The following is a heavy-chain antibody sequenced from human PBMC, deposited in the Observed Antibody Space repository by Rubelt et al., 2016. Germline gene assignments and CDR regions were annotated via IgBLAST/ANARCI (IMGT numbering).Heavy chain of an antibody. D-gene: IGHD6-19*01. V-gene: IGHV3-23*01. Sequence: GGNLVQPGGSLRLSCAASGFTFSTYAMTWVRQAPGKGLEWVSAISGSGGSTYYADSVKGRFTISRDNSKNTLYLQMNSLRAEDTAVYYCAKGLKSDSSGWPSWGQGTLVTVSS. CDR3: AKGLKSDSSGWPS. J-gene: IGHJ4*02. CDR1: GFTFSTYA. CDR2: ISGSGGST.